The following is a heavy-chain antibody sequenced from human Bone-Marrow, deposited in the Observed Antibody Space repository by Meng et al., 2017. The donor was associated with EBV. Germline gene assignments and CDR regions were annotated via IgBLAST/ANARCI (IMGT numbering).Heavy chain of an antibody. CDR2: IYRSGST. D-gene: IGHD1-1*01. V-gene: IGHV4-4*01. CDR1: GGSFSSDNW. Sequence: QVQLQQWDAGLVKPPCPLSVTWDWSGGSFSSDNWGSWVRQPPGKGLEWIGEIYRSGSTNYKSSLKSRVTISMDKSKKQLSLKLTSVTAADAAVYFCARDEDHTGSFDYWGRGTLVTVSS. J-gene: IGHJ4*02. CDR3: ARDEDHTGSFDY.